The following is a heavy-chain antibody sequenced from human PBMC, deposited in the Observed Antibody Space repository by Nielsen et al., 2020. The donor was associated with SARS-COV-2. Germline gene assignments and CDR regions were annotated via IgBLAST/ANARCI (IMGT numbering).Heavy chain of an antibody. V-gene: IGHV4-39*01. CDR2: IYYSGST. D-gene: IGHD3-3*01. CDR1: GGSISSSSYY. J-gene: IGHJ6*03. CDR3: ARHGDYMDV. Sequence: SCTVSGGSISSSSYYWGWIRQPPGKGLEWIGSIYYSGSTYYNPSLKSRVTISVDTSKNQFSLKLSSVTAADTAVYYCARHGDYMDVWGKGTTVTVSS.